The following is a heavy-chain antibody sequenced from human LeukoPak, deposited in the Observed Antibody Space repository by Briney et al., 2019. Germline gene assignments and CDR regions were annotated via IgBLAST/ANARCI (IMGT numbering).Heavy chain of an antibody. J-gene: IGHJ4*02. CDR2: ISSSSSYI. CDR3: ARGGKTYYYDSSGYTTTLFDY. CDR1: GFTFSSYS. Sequence: SGGSLRLSCAASGFTFSSYSMNWVRQAPGKGLEWVSSISSSSSYIYYADSVKGRFTISRDNAKNSLYLQMNSLRAEDTAVYYCARGGKTYYYDSSGYTTTLFDYWGQGTLVTVSS. V-gene: IGHV3-21*01. D-gene: IGHD3-22*01.